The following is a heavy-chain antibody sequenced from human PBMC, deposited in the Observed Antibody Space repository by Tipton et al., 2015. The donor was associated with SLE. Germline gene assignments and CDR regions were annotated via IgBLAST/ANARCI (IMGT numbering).Heavy chain of an antibody. J-gene: IGHJ4*02. V-gene: IGHV3-7*03. CDR2: IKQDGSEK. D-gene: IGHD3-22*01. CDR1: GFTFSSYG. Sequence: SLRLSCAASGFTFSSYGMHWVRQAPGKGLEWVANIKQDGSEKYYVDSVKGRFTISRDNAKNSLYLQMNSLRAEDTAVYYCARDGDYYDSSGYYSSYFDYWGQGTLVTVSS. CDR3: ARDGDYYDSSGYYSSYFDY.